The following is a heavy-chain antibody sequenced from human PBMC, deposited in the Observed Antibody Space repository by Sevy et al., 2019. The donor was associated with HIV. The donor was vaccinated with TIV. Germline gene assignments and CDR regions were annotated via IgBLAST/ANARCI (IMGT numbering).Heavy chain of an antibody. CDR3: ARDRGVPRTRGSYQYGMDV. Sequence: GGSLRLSCTASGFPFSSYDMNWVRQAPGLGLEWISSISSSSNFVYQADSVKGRFTISRDNAKNSLFLQMNSLTVEDTAVYYCARDRGVPRTRGSYQYGMDVWGQRTTVTVSS. CDR1: GFPFSSYD. J-gene: IGHJ6*02. V-gene: IGHV3-21*06. D-gene: IGHD3-16*01. CDR2: ISSSSNFV.